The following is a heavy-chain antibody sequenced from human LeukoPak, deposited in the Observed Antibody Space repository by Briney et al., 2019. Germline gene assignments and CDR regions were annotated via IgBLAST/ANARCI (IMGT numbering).Heavy chain of an antibody. V-gene: IGHV1-2*02. CDR1: GYTFTGYY. D-gene: IGHD3-9*01. J-gene: IGHJ4*02. Sequence: ASVKVSCKASGYTFTGYYMHWVRQAPGQGLEWMGWININSGGTNYAQKFQDRVTMTRDTSISTAYMELSRLRPHDTAVYYCARSPHILTGENFDYWGQGTLVTVSS. CDR2: ININSGGT. CDR3: ARSPHILTGENFDY.